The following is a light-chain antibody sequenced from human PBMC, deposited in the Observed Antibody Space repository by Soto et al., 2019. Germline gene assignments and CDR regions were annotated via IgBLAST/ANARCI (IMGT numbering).Light chain of an antibody. CDR3: QQYDNLPIT. Sequence: DIQMTQSPASLSVSLGDRITLTSRASQDISNYLNWYQQMPGKAPKLLIYDASNLETGVPSRFSGSGSGTDFTFTISNLQPEDIATYYCQQYDNLPITFGQGTRLEIK. V-gene: IGKV1-33*01. CDR1: QDISNY. J-gene: IGKJ5*01. CDR2: DAS.